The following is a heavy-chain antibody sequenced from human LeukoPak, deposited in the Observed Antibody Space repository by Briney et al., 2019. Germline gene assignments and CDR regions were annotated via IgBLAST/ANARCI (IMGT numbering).Heavy chain of an antibody. Sequence: PSETLSLTCAVYGGSFSGYYWSWIRQPPGKGLEWIGEINHSGSTNYNPSLKSRVTISVDTSKNQFSLKLSSVTAADTAVYYCARKYGDYAGVFDYWGQGTLVTVSS. D-gene: IGHD4-17*01. CDR1: GGSFSGYY. J-gene: IGHJ4*02. CDR3: ARKYGDYAGVFDY. CDR2: INHSGST. V-gene: IGHV4-34*01.